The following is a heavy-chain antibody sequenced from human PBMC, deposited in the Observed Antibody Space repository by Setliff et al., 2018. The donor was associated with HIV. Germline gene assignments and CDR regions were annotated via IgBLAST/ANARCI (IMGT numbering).Heavy chain of an antibody. CDR2: INHSGST. D-gene: IGHD3-10*01. CDR3: ARGLDYYGSGSYLPLGY. J-gene: IGHJ4*02. CDR1: GGSFSGYY. Sequence: NPSETLSLTCAGFGGSFSGYYWTWIRQPPGKGLEWIGEINHSGSTDYNPSLKSRVTISVGTSKRQFSLKLSSVTAADTAVYYCARGLDYYGSGSYLPLGYWGQGTLVTVSS. V-gene: IGHV4-34*01.